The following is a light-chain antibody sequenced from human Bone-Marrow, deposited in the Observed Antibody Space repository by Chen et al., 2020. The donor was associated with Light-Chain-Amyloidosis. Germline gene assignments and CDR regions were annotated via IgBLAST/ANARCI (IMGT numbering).Light chain of an antibody. CDR2: RDT. CDR1: ELPTKY. J-gene: IGLJ2*01. Sequence: YELTQPPSVSGAPGQTARITRSGDELPTKYAYWYQQKPGQAPVLVRHRDTERPSGISERLSCSSSWRTATLTISGVQAEDEADYHCQSADSSGTYEVIFGGGTKLTVL. V-gene: IGLV3-25*03. CDR3: QSADSSGTYEVI.